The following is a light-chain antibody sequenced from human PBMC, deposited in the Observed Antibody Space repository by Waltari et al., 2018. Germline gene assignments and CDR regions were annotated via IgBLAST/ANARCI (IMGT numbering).Light chain of an antibody. Sequence: QSVLTPPPSASRTPGHRVTIPCSGSSPNLGSNSVNWYQYPPGTAPKLLIYSDNQRPAGVPDRFSGSKSGASASLAISGLQSEDEADYYCAAWDVSLNGLVFGGGTKLTVL. CDR1: SPNLGSNS. CDR3: AAWDVSLNGLV. J-gene: IGLJ2*01. CDR2: SDN. V-gene: IGLV1-44*01.